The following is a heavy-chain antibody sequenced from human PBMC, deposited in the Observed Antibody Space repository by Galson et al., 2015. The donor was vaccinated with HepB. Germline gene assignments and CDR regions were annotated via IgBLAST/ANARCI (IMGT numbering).Heavy chain of an antibody. Sequence: SLKVSCKASGGTFSSYAISWVRQAPGQGLEWMGRIIPTLGITNYAQKFQGRVTITADKSTSTTYMELTSLRSEDTAVYYCASLDSSSPFDAFDIWGQGTMVTVSS. CDR3: ASLDSSSPFDAFDI. CDR2: IIPTLGIT. CDR1: GGTFSSYA. D-gene: IGHD6-13*01. J-gene: IGHJ3*02. V-gene: IGHV1-69*04.